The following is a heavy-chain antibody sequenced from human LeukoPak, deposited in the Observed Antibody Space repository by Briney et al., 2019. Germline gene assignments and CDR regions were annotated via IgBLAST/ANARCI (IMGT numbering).Heavy chain of an antibody. CDR1: GGTFSSYA. CDR3: ATLSLGYCSSTSCFNY. D-gene: IGHD2-2*01. J-gene: IGHJ4*02. V-gene: IGHV1-69*05. Sequence: GASVKVSCKASGGTFSSYAISWVRQAPGQGLEWMGGIIPIFGTANYAQKFQGRVTITTDESTSTAYMELSSLRSEDTAVYYCATLSLGYCSSTSCFNYWGQGTLVTVSS. CDR2: IIPIFGTA.